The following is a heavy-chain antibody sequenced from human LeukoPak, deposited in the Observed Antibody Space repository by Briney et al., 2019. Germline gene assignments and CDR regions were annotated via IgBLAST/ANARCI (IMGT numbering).Heavy chain of an antibody. CDR1: GFGLSVLS. D-gene: IGHD3-10*01. CDR3: TTDSGRSYFYFNF. J-gene: IGHJ4*02. V-gene: IGHV1-24*01. CDR2: IRPETGEP. Sequence: ASVKVSCKISGFGLSVLSIHCMRQAPGKGLEWVGGIRPETGEPIYAQKFQGRVTVTEDTVTDTGYMELRSLTSDDTAVYFCTTDSGRSYFYFNFWGQGTLVTVSS.